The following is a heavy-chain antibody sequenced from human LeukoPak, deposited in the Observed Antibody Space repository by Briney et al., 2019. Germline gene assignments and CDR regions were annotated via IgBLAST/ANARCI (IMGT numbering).Heavy chain of an antibody. CDR2: ISGSGGST. D-gene: IGHD3-3*01. J-gene: IGHJ6*03. CDR3: AKDRLYVGFGVATIYRDYYYMDV. Sequence: GGSLRLSCAASGFTFSSYAMSWVRQAPGKGLEWVSAISGSGGSTYYADSVKGRFTISRDNSKNTLYLQMNSLRAEDTAVYYCAKDRLYVGFGVATIYRDYYYMDVWGKGTTVTVSS. CDR1: GFTFSSYA. V-gene: IGHV3-23*01.